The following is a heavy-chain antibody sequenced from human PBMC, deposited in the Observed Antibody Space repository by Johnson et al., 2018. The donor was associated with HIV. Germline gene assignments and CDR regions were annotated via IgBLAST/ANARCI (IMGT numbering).Heavy chain of an antibody. J-gene: IGHJ3*02. D-gene: IGHD3-22*01. V-gene: IGHV3-30-3*01. CDR1: GFTFSSYA. CDR2: ISYDGSKK. CDR3: ARERNMIVVDDDAFDI. Sequence: QVQLVESGGGVVQPGRSLRLSCAASGFTFSSYAMHWVRRAPVKGLEWVAVISYDGSKKDYADSVKGRFTISIDNSKNTLYLQMNSLRAEDTAVYYCARERNMIVVDDDAFDIWGQGTMVTVS.